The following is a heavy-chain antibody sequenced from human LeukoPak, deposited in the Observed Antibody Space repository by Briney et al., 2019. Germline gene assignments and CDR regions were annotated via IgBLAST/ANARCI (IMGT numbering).Heavy chain of an antibody. CDR2: TSYDGSNK. D-gene: IGHD4-11*01. CDR1: GFTFSSYG. J-gene: IGHJ6*02. CDR3: AREPSRDDYSNYLYYYGMDV. Sequence: GGSLRLSCAASGFTFSSYGMHWVRQAPGKGLEWVAVTSYDGSNKYYADSVKGRFTISRDNSKNTLYLQMNSLRAEDTAVYYCAREPSRDDYSNYLYYYGMDVWGQGTTVTVSS. V-gene: IGHV3-30*03.